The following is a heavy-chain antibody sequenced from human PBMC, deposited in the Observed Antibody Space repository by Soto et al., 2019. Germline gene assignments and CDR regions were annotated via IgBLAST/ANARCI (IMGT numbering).Heavy chain of an antibody. CDR3: ARSAGNAGRFSDY. Sequence: GESLKISCKGSGYTFTSYWISWVRQMPGEGLEWMGAIYPGDSDTRYSPSFQGQVTISADKSISTAYMQWSSLQASDSAIYYCARSAGNAGRFSDYWGQGTVVTVSS. CDR2: IYPGDSDT. CDR1: GYTFTSYW. D-gene: IGHD2-15*01. J-gene: IGHJ4*02. V-gene: IGHV5-51*01.